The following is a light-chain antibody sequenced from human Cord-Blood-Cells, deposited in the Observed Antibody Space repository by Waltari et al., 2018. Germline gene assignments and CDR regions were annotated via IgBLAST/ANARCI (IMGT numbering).Light chain of an antibody. V-gene: IGKV3-11*01. Sequence: EIVLTQSPATLSLSPGERATLSCRASQSVSSYLACYQQKHGQAPRLLTCDASNRATGIPARFSGSGSGTDFTLTISSLEPEDFAVYYCQQRSNWPWTFGQGTKVEIK. CDR1: QSVSSY. J-gene: IGKJ1*01. CDR2: DAS. CDR3: QQRSNWPWT.